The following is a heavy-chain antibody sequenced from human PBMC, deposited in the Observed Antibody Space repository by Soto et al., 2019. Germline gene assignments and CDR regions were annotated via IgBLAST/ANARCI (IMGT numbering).Heavy chain of an antibody. Sequence: GGSLRLSCAASGFTFSSYGMHWVRQAPGKGLEWVAVIWYDGSNKYYADSVKGRFTISRDNSKNTLYLQMNSLRAEDTAVYYCARDGSYDSNYFDYWGQGTLVTVSS. CDR2: IWYDGSNK. V-gene: IGHV3-33*01. D-gene: IGHD3-22*01. CDR3: ARDGSYDSNYFDY. J-gene: IGHJ4*02. CDR1: GFTFSSYG.